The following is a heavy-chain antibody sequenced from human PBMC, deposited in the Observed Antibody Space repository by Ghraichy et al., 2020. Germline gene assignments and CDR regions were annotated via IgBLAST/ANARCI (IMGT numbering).Heavy chain of an antibody. CDR1: GFTFSDYY. D-gene: IGHD5-12*01. V-gene: IGHV3-11*01. Sequence: SCAASGFTFSDYYINWIRQAPGKGLEWLSYISSTSSTIYYADSVKGRFTISRNNAKNSLYLQMNSLRAEDTAVYYCAREKWRGLDYWGQGTLVTVSS. CDR3: AREKWRGLDY. CDR2: ISSTSSTI. J-gene: IGHJ4*02.